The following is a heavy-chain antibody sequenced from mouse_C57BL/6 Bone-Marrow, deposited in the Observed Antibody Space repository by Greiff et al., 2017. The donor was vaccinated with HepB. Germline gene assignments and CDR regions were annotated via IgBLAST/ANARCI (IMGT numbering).Heavy chain of an antibody. V-gene: IGHV2-4*01. CDR1: GFSLTSYG. Sequence: VQLQQSGPGLVQPSQSLSITCTVSGFSLTSYGVHWVRQPPGKGLEWLGVIWSGGSTDYNAAFISRLSISKDNSKSQVFFKMNSLQADDTAIYCCAISDAQGFAYWGQGTLVTVSA. CDR3: AISDAQGFAY. CDR2: IWSGGST. D-gene: IGHD3-2*02. J-gene: IGHJ3*01.